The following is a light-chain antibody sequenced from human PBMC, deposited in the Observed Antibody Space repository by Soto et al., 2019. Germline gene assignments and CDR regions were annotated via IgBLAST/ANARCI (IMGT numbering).Light chain of an antibody. CDR1: SSDVGGYNY. CDR3: SSYTRSSTPLV. CDR2: DVT. V-gene: IGLV2-14*01. J-gene: IGLJ3*02. Sequence: QSALTQPASLSGSPGQSITISCTGTSSDVGGYNYVSWYQQHPGKAPKLMIYDVTNRPTGVSHRFSGSKPGNTAFLTISGLEAEDEADYYCSSYTRSSTPLVFGGGTRVTVL.